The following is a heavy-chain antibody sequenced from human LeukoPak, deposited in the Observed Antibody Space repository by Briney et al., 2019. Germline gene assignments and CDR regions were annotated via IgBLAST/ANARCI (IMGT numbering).Heavy chain of an antibody. D-gene: IGHD6-13*01. CDR1: GFTFSSYG. CDR3: VRDNPRQQGFAY. V-gene: IGHV3-33*01. J-gene: IGHJ4*02. CDR2: IWYDGSNK. Sequence: GGSLRLSCAASGFTFSSYGMHWVRQAPGKGLEWVAVIWYDGSNKYYADSVKGRFTISRDNSKNTLYLQMNSLRAEDTAVYYCVRDNPRQQGFAYWGQGTLVTVSS.